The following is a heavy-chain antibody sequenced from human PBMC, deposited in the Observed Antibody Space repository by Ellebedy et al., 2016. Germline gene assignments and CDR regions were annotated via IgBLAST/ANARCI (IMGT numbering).Heavy chain of an antibody. J-gene: IGHJ4*02. D-gene: IGHD6-13*01. CDR3: ARMVPFDY. V-gene: IGHV3-21*05. Sequence: GESLKISCAASGFTFSSYSMNWVRQAPGKGLEWVSYISSSSSYIYYADSVKGRFTISRDNAKNSLYLQMNSLRAEDTAVYYCARMVPFDYWGQGTLVTVSS. CDR1: GFTFSSYS. CDR2: ISSSSSYI.